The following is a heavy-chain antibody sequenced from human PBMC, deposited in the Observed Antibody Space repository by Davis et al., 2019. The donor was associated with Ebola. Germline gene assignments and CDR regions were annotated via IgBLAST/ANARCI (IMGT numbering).Heavy chain of an antibody. CDR2: IKQDGSVK. CDR3: ARESSSSWYPYRYFDY. D-gene: IGHD6-13*01. J-gene: IGHJ4*02. Sequence: GGSLRLSCTASGFTFSSHWMSWVRQAPGKGLEWVANIKQDGSVKYYVDSVKGRFSISRDNAKNSLYLQMNSLRAEDTAVYYCARESSSSWYPYRYFDYWGQGTLVTVSS. V-gene: IGHV3-7*03. CDR1: GFTFSSHW.